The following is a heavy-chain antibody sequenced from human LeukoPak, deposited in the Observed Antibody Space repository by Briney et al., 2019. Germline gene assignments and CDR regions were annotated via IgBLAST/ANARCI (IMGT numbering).Heavy chain of an antibody. V-gene: IGHV4-34*01. CDR3: AREDCSGGACTNFDY. CDR1: GGTFSGYY. D-gene: IGHD2-15*01. J-gene: IGHJ4*02. CDR2: INPCGST. Sequence: SETLSLTCAVYGGTFSGYYWSWIRQPPGKGLEWIGEINPCGSTNYNPSLESRLTISLDPSKNQFSLMLTSVTAADTAIYCCAREDCSGGACTNFDYWGQGTLVTVSS.